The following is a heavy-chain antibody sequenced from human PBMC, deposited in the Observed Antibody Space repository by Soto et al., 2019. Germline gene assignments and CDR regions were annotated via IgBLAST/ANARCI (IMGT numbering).Heavy chain of an antibody. Sequence: GXSLRLSCAASGFTFSSYALSWVRQAPGKGLEWVSAISGSGGSTYYADSVKGRFTISRDNSKNTLYLQMNSLRAEDTAVYYCANPPFHDSSGVFDYWGQGTLVTVSS. V-gene: IGHV3-23*01. CDR1: GFTFSSYA. J-gene: IGHJ4*02. CDR3: ANPPFHDSSGVFDY. CDR2: ISGSGGST. D-gene: IGHD3-22*01.